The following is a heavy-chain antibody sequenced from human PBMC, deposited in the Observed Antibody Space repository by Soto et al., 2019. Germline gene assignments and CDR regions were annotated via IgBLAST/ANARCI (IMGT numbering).Heavy chain of an antibody. CDR1: GFTFSSYA. Sequence: GGSLRLSCAASGFTFSSYAMSWVRQAPGKGLEWVSAISGSGGSTYYADSVKGRFTISRDNSKNTLYLQMNSLRAEDTALYYCAKDRYGDYEEYYFDYWGQGTLVTVSS. V-gene: IGHV3-23*01. CDR3: AKDRYGDYEEYYFDY. D-gene: IGHD4-17*01. CDR2: ISGSGGST. J-gene: IGHJ4*02.